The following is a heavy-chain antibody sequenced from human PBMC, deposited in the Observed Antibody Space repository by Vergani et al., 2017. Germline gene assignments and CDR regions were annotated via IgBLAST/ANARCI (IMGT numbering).Heavy chain of an antibody. D-gene: IGHD4-17*01. J-gene: IGHJ4*02. CDR3: ARDNYGDYDY. CDR1: GGSISSGSYY. Sequence: QVQLQESGPGLVKPSQTLSLTCTASGGSISSGSYYWSWIRQPAGKGLEWIGRIYTSGSTNYNPSLKSRVTISVDTSKNQFSPKLSSVTAADTAVYYCARDNYGDYDYWGQGTLVTGSS. CDR2: IYTSGST. V-gene: IGHV4-61*02.